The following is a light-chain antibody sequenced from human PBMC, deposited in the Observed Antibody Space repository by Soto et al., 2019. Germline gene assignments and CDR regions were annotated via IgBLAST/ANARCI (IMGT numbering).Light chain of an antibody. V-gene: IGKV1D-16*01. Sequence: DIQMTQSPSSLSASVGDRVTITCRASQDISSWVAWYQQEPEKAPKSLIYAASSLQSGVPSRFSGGGSGTDFTLTISRLQPEDFATYSCQQYHRYPPTFDGGTKVEIK. CDR3: QQYHRYPPT. CDR2: AAS. J-gene: IGKJ4*01. CDR1: QDISSW.